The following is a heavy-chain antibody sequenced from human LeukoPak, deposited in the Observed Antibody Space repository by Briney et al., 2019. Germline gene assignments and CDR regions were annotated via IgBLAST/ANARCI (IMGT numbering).Heavy chain of an antibody. D-gene: IGHD5-24*01. V-gene: IGHV3-7*04. Sequence: GGSLRLSCVASGFTFSSYSMTWVRQAPGKGLEWVANIKQDGSKKSYVDSVKGRFTISRDNAKNSLYLQMNSLRAEDTAIYYCTRVGYIDEGIDYWGQGTLVTVSS. CDR3: TRVGYIDEGIDY. CDR2: IKQDGSKK. J-gene: IGHJ4*02. CDR1: GFTFSSYS.